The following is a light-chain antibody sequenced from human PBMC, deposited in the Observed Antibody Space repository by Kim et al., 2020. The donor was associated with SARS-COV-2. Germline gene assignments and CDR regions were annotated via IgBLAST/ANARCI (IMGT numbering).Light chain of an antibody. V-gene: IGKV1-9*01. J-gene: IGKJ4*01. CDR3: QQSYT. CDR2: PAS. CDR1: QGMSSR. Sequence: SSLAAAVGDRVTSTCRASQGMSSRLAWYQQKPGKAPKLLIYPASTLQSGVPSRFSGSASGTDFTLTITSLQPEDFATYYCQQSYTFGGGTKVDIK.